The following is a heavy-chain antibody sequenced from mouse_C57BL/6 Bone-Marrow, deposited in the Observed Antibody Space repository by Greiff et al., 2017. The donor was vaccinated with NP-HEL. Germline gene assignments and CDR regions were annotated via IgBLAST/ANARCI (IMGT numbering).Heavy chain of an antibody. Sequence: VQLQQPGAELVKPGASVKLSCKASGYTFTSYWMHWVKQRPGQGLEWIGMIHPNSGSTNYNEKFKSKATLTVDKSSSTAYMQLSSLTSEDSAVYYCARSDSSIYWYFDVWGTGTTVTVSS. D-gene: IGHD1-1*01. CDR1: GYTFTSYW. CDR2: IHPNSGST. V-gene: IGHV1-64*01. J-gene: IGHJ1*03. CDR3: ARSDSSIYWYFDV.